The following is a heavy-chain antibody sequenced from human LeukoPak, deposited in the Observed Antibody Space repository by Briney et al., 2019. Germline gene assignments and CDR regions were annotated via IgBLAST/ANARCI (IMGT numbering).Heavy chain of an antibody. D-gene: IGHD6-19*01. J-gene: IGHJ4*02. CDR1: GFSLRNSGEA. CDR2: INWNDDK. CDR3: AHRHMPAVPGVIEY. Sequence: SGPTLVNPTQTLTLTCTFSGFSLRNSGEAVGWIRQPPGKALEWLAVINWNDDKRCRPSLKSRLTITKDTSKNQVVLTMTNMDPVDTATYFCAHRHMPAVPGVIEYWGQGTLVTVSS. V-gene: IGHV2-5*01.